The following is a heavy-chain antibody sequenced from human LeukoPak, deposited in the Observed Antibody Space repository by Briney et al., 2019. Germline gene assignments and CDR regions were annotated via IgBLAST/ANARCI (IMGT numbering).Heavy chain of an antibody. Sequence: GGSLRLSCAASGFTFSSYSMNWVRQAPGKGLEWVSSISSSSSYIYYADSVKGRFTISRDNAKNSLYLQMNSLRAEDTAVYYCARASTTVTRPYGMDVWGQGTTVTVSS. CDR3: ARASTTVTRPYGMDV. CDR2: ISSSSSYI. D-gene: IGHD4-17*01. V-gene: IGHV3-21*01. J-gene: IGHJ6*02. CDR1: GFTFSSYS.